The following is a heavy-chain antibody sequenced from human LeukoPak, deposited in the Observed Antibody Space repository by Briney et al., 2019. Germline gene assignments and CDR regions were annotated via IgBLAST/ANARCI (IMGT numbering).Heavy chain of an antibody. CDR2: ISGSGGST. Sequence: GGSLRLSCAASGFTFSNYAMSWVRQAPGKGLEWVSTISGSGGSTYYADSVKGRFTISRDNSKNTLHLQMNSLRAEDTAVYYCARDKDTDYYDSGSPFDYWGQGTLVTVSS. CDR1: GFTFSNYA. D-gene: IGHD3-10*01. V-gene: IGHV3-23*01. CDR3: ARDKDTDYYDSGSPFDY. J-gene: IGHJ4*02.